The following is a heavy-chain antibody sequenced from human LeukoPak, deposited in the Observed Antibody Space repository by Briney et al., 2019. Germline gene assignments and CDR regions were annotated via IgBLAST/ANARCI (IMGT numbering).Heavy chain of an antibody. CDR3: AELGITMIGGV. D-gene: IGHD3-10*02. J-gene: IGHJ6*04. CDR1: GFTFSRDG. CDR2: ISYDGSNK. V-gene: IGHV3-30*04. Sequence: PGGSLRLSCGASGFTFSRDGMHWVRQAPGKGLEWVAVISYDGSNKVYIESVKGRFTISRDNAKNSLYLQMNSLRAEDTAVYYCAELGITMIGGVWGKGTTVTISS.